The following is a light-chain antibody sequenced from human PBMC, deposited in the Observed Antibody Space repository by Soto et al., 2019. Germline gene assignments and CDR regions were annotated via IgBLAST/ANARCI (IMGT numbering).Light chain of an antibody. V-gene: IGKV3-20*01. J-gene: IGKJ1*01. CDR3: QQYGSSPWT. CDR1: QTIRSNY. Sequence: ETVLTQSPGTLSLSPGERATLSCRASQTIRSNYLAWYRQTPGQAPRLLNYGASDRATGIADRFSGSGAGTDFTLIISSLEPEDFALYYCQQYGSSPWTFGQGTKVEIK. CDR2: GAS.